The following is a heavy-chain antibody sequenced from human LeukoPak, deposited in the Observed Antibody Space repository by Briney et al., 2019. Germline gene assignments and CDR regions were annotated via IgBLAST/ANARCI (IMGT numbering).Heavy chain of an antibody. J-gene: IGHJ3*02. CDR2: INTNTGNP. CDR1: GYTFTSYA. V-gene: IGHV7-4-1*02. D-gene: IGHD3-22*01. Sequence: GASVKVSCKASGYTFTSYAMNWVRQAPGQGLEWMGWINTNTGNPTYAQGFTGRFVFSLDTSVSTAYLQISSLKAEDTAVYYCARDHGPPEYYYDSSGCFDAFDIWGQGTMVTVSS. CDR3: ARDHGPPEYYYDSSGCFDAFDI.